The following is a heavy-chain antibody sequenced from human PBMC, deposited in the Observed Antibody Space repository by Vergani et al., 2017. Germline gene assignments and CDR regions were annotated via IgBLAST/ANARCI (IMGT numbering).Heavy chain of an antibody. Sequence: QVQLVQSGAEVKKPGASVKVSCKASGYTFTGYYMHWVRQAPGQGLEWMGWINPNSGGTNYAQKFQGRVTLTRDTSISTAYMELSRLRSDDTAVYYCARDGLGYCSSTSCYILGGAAGDWFDPGGQGTLVTVSS. CDR2: INPNSGGT. CDR1: GYTFTGYY. J-gene: IGHJ5*02. D-gene: IGHD2-2*02. V-gene: IGHV1-2*02. CDR3: ARDGLGYCSSTSCYILGGAAGDWFDP.